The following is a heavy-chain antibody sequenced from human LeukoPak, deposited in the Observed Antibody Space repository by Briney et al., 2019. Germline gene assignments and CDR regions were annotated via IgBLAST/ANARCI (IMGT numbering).Heavy chain of an antibody. J-gene: IGHJ4*01. CDR1: GLTFSSFA. Sequence: QPGGSLRLSCVASGLTFSSFALAWVRQTPGKGLEWVAAVSGGGDGSHFADSVKGRFTISRDNSKNTIYLQMNNLRADDTAIYFCGSDPNGNYVGALGFWGRGTLVTVFS. V-gene: IGHV3-23*01. D-gene: IGHD2-8*01. CDR2: VSGGGDGS. CDR3: GSDPNGNYVGALGF.